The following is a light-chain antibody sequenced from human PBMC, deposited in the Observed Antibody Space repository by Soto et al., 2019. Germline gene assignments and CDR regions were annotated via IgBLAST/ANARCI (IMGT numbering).Light chain of an antibody. Sequence: QSALTQPRSVSGSPGQSVTISCTGSSSDVGGYNYVSWYQHHPGKAPKVVIYDVSQRPSGVPDRFSGSKSGNTPSLTISGLQAEDEADYYCCSYAGSYTFVFGSGTKVTAL. CDR1: SSDVGGYNY. CDR3: CSYAGSYTFV. J-gene: IGLJ1*01. CDR2: DVS. V-gene: IGLV2-11*01.